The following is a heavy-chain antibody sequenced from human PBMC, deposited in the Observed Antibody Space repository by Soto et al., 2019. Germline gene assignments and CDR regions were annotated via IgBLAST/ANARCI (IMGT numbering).Heavy chain of an antibody. CDR2: ISGSGGST. CDR3: AKDRPAVLRFLEWLLPFDY. V-gene: IGHV3-23*01. Sequence: GGSLRLSCAASGFTFSSYAMSWVRQAPGKGLEWVSAISGSGGSTYYADSVKGRFTISRDNSKNTLYLQMNSLRAEDTAVYYCAKDRPAVLRFLEWLLPFDYWGQGTLVTVSS. D-gene: IGHD3-3*01. J-gene: IGHJ4*02. CDR1: GFTFSSYA.